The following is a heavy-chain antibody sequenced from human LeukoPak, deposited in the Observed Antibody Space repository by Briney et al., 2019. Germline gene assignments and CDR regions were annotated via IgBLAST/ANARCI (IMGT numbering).Heavy chain of an antibody. CDR1: GYTFTSSD. V-gene: IGHV1-3*01. CDR2: IIAGNGNT. Sequence: ASVKVSCKASGYTFTSSDFNWVRQAPGQSLEWMGWIIAGNGNTKYSQRFQGTVTITRDTSASTAYMELSSLRSDDTAVYYCARDCSGGPPGWFDPWGQGTLVTVST. J-gene: IGHJ5*02. D-gene: IGHD2-15*01. CDR3: ARDCSGGPPGWFDP.